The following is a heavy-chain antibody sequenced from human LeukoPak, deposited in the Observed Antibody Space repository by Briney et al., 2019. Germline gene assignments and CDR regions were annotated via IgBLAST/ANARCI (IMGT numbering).Heavy chain of an antibody. CDR2: IYSGGAI. CDR3: ARRPGN. CDR1: GFAVGSNY. J-gene: IGHJ4*02. V-gene: IGHV3-53*01. D-gene: IGHD1-14*01. Sequence: XGSLRLSCVASGFAVGSNYMSWVRQAPGKGLEWVSLIYSGGAIRYADSVKGRFTISRDSSKNTLFLQMNNLTVEDTARYYCARRPGNWGQGILVTVSS.